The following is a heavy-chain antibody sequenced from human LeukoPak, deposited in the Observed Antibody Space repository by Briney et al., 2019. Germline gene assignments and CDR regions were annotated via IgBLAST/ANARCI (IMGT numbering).Heavy chain of an antibody. CDR2: IYYSGST. CDR3: ARVVGSYYDSSGDALDI. CDR1: GGSISSYY. J-gene: IGHJ3*02. Sequence: PSETLSLTCTVSGGSISSYYWSWTRQPPGKGLEWIGYIYYSGSTNYNPSLKSRVTISVDTSKNQFSLKLSSVTAADTAVYYCARVVGSYYDSSGDALDIWGQGTMVTVSS. V-gene: IGHV4-59*01. D-gene: IGHD3-22*01.